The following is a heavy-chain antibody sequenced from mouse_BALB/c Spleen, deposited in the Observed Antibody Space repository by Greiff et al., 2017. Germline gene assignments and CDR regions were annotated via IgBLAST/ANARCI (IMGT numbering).Heavy chain of an antibody. CDR3: ARDALNYYGSSPFAY. Sequence: EVQGVESGGGLVKPGGSLKLSCAASGFTFSDYYMYWVRQTPEKRLEWVATISDGGSYTYYPDSVKGRFTISRDNAKNNLYLQMSSLKSEDTAMYYCARDALNYYGSSPFAYWGQGTLVTVSA. CDR1: GFTFSDYY. V-gene: IGHV5-4*02. J-gene: IGHJ3*01. D-gene: IGHD1-1*01. CDR2: ISDGGSYT.